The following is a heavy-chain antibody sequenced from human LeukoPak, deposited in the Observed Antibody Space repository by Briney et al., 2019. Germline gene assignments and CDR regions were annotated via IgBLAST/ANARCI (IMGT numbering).Heavy chain of an antibody. CDR2: IKQDGSEK. V-gene: IGHV3-7*01. D-gene: IGHD5-12*01. CDR3: ASTVARAYYFDY. Sequence: GGSLRLSCAASRFTFSIYWMSWVRQAPGKGLEWVANIKQDGSEKYYVESVKGRFTISRDNAKNSLYLQMDSLRAEDTAVYYCASTVARAYYFDYWGQGTLVTVSS. J-gene: IGHJ4*02. CDR1: RFTFSIYW.